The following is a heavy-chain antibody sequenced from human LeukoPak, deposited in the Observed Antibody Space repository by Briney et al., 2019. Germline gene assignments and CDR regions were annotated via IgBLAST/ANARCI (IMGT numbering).Heavy chain of an antibody. J-gene: IGHJ4*02. CDR3: ARDPDFGPEPSPFDY. V-gene: IGHV3-21*01. D-gene: IGHD3-3*01. CDR2: ISSSSTYI. CDR1: GFTFSSYT. Sequence: PRGSLRLSCAASGFTFSSYTMNWVRQAPGQGLEWVSSISSSSTYIFYADSVKGRFTISRDNAKNSLYLQMNSLRAEDTAVYYCARDPDFGPEPSPFDYWGQGTLVTVSS.